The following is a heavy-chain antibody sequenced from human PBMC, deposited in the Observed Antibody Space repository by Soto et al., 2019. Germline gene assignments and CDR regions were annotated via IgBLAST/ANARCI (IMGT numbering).Heavy chain of an antibody. CDR1: GFTFDDYA. J-gene: IGHJ4*02. Sequence: EVQLVESGGGLVQPGRSLRLSCAASGFTFDDYAMHWVRQGPGKGLEWVSSISWNSGNLGYADSVKGRFTISRDNAKKSLYMQMNRLRGGDTALYYCSKGASTSVFAFNDYWGQGTLVTVSS. V-gene: IGHV3-9*01. D-gene: IGHD4-17*01. CDR2: ISWNSGNL. CDR3: SKGASTSVFAFNDY.